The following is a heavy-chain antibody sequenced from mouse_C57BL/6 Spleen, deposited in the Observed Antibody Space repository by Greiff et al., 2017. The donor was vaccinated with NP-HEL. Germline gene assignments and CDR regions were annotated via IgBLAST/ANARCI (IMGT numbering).Heavy chain of an antibody. CDR1: GYAFTNYL. V-gene: IGHV1-54*01. J-gene: IGHJ4*01. CDR2: INPGSGGT. CDR3: ARFLPFAPMDD. Sequence: QVQLQQSGAELVRPGTSVKVSCKASGYAFTNYLIEWVKQRPGQGLEWIGVINPGSGGTNYNEKFKGKATLTADKSPSTAYMQLSSLTSEDSAVYFCARFLPFAPMDDWGKGTSVTVSS.